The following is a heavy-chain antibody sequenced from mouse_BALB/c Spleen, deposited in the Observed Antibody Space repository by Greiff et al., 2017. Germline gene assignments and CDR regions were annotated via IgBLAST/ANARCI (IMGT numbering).Heavy chain of an antibody. CDR1: GFAFSSYD. CDR2: ISSGGGST. V-gene: IGHV5-12-1*01. J-gene: IGHJ3*01. D-gene: IGHD2-2*01. Sequence: VQLQQSGGGLVKPGGSLKLSCAASGFAFSSYDMSWVRQTPEKRLEWVAYISSGGGSTYYPDTVKGRFTISRDNAKNTLYLQMSSLKSEDTAMYYCARQDYGYVGWFAYGGQGTLVTVSA. CDR3: ARQDYGYVGWFAY.